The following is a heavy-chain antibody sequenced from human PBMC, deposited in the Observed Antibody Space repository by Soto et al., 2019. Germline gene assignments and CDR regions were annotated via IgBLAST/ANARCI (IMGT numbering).Heavy chain of an antibody. V-gene: IGHV3-21*01. J-gene: IGHJ3*02. D-gene: IGHD2-15*01. CDR3: ALVVADAFDI. CDR1: GFTFSSYS. CDR2: ISSSSSYI. Sequence: PVGSLRLSCAASGFTFSSYSMNWVRQAPGKGLEWVSSISSSSSYIYYADSVKGRFTISRDNAKNSLYLQMNSLRAEDTAVYYCALVVADAFDIWGQGTMVTVSS.